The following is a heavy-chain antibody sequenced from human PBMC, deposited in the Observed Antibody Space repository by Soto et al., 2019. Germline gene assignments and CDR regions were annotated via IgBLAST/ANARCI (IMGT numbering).Heavy chain of an antibody. CDR1: GFTFSSYW. CDR3: ARDGVGATLA. D-gene: IGHD1-26*01. Sequence: GGSLRLSCGASGFTFSSYWMHWVRQAPGKGLGWVSHMNTTKSTTDYADSVKGRFTISRDNAKSSLFLQMNSLRDEDTAVYYCARDGVGATLAWGQGTLVTVSS. V-gene: IGHV3-48*02. CDR2: MNTTKSTT. J-gene: IGHJ4*02.